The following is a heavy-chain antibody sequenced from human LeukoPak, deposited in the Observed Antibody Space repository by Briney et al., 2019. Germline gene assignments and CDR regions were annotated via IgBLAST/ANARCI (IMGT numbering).Heavy chain of an antibody. CDR3: ARDFNPLVGATHNWFDP. Sequence: ASVKVSCKASGYTFTSYGISWVRQAPGQGLEWMGWISAYNGNTNYAQKFQGRVTMTTDTSTSTAYMELRSLRSDDTAVYYCARDFNPLVGATHNWFDPWGQGTLVTVSS. D-gene: IGHD1-26*01. CDR1: GYTFTSYG. V-gene: IGHV1-18*01. J-gene: IGHJ5*02. CDR2: ISAYNGNT.